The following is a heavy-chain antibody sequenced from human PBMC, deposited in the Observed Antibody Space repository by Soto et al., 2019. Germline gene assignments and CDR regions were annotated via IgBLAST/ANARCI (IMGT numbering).Heavy chain of an antibody. D-gene: IGHD3-9*01. CDR2: IYYSGST. CDR3: ARGTPYYDILTWPSLFAP. J-gene: IGHJ5*02. Sequence: QVQLQESGPGLVKPSQTLSLTCTVSGGSISSGGYYWSWIRQHPGKGLEWIGYIYYSGSTYYNPSLKSRVTTSVDTSKNQFSLKLSSVTAADTAVYYCARGTPYYDILTWPSLFAPWGQGTLVTVSS. V-gene: IGHV4-31*03. CDR1: GGSISSGGYY.